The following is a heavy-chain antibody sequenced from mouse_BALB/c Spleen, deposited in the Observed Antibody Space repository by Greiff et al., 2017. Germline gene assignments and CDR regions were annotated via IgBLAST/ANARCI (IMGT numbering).Heavy chain of an antibody. CDR1: GYTFTDYE. V-gene: IGHV1-15*01. Sequence: VQLQQSGAELVRPGASVTLSCKASGYTFTDYEMHWVKQTPVHGLEWIGAIDPETGGTAYNQKFRGKATLTADKSSSTAYMELRSLTSEDSAVYYCTRRTGGYAMDYWGQGTSVTVSS. D-gene: IGHD3-3*01. CDR2: IDPETGGT. J-gene: IGHJ4*01. CDR3: TRRTGGYAMDY.